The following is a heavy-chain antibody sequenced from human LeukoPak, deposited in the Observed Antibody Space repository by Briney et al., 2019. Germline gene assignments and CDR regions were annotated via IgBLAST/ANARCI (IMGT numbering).Heavy chain of an antibody. D-gene: IGHD2-21*02. J-gene: IGHJ1*01. V-gene: IGHV5-51*01. CDR1: GYSFTNYW. CDR3: ARLAYCGGDCYRTTRGYFQH. Sequence: GESLKISCKGSGYSFTNYWIGWVRQMPGKGLEWMGIIYPGGSDIKYSPSFQGQVSISADKSINTIYLQWSSLKASDTGMYYCARLAYCGGDCYRTTRGYFQHWGQGTLVTVSS. CDR2: IYPGGSDI.